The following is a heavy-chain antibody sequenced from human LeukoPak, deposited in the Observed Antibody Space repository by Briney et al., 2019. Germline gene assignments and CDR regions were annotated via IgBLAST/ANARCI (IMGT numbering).Heavy chain of an antibody. CDR3: TRETSVRYYYFWTGWDY. Sequence: SQTLSLTCAISGDSVSSNSAAWNWVRQSPSRGLEWLGRTFHRSKWYNDYAVFVKSRITINPDTSKNQYSLQLNSVTPEDTAVYYCTRETSVRYYYFWTGWDYWGQGTLVTVTS. J-gene: IGHJ4*02. V-gene: IGHV6-1*01. D-gene: IGHD3-3*01. CDR1: GDSVSSNSAA. CDR2: TFHRSKWYN.